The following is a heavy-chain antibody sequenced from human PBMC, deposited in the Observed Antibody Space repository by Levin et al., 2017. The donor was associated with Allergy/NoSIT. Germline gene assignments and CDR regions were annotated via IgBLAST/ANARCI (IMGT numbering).Heavy chain of an antibody. D-gene: IGHD3-10*01. Sequence: PGGSLRLSCEASGFTFSDYWMSWVRQPSGKGLEWVARINKGRNEISYVDSVKDRFTISRDDGKKSLYLQMNSLRVEDTAVYYCVRGGGYYGSWWGQGALVTVSS. J-gene: IGHJ4*02. CDR2: INKGRNEI. CDR3: VRGGGYYGSW. CDR1: GFTFSDYW. V-gene: IGHV3-7*05.